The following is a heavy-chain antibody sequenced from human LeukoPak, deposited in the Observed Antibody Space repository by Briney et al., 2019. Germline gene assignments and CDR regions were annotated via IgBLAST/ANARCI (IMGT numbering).Heavy chain of an antibody. CDR1: GFTFSSYA. CDR2: ISYDGSNK. CDR3: ATNIVGYYYYYMDV. J-gene: IGHJ6*03. D-gene: IGHD2-21*01. V-gene: IGHV3-30*01. Sequence: PGGSLRLSCAASGFTFSSYAMHWVRQAPGKGLEWVAVISYDGSNKYCADSVKGRFTISRDNSKNTLYLQMNSLRAEDTAVYYCATNIVGYYYYYMDVWGKGTTVTVSS.